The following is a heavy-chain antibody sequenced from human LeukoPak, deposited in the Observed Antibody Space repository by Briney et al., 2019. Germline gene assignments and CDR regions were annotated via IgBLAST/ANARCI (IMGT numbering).Heavy chain of an antibody. J-gene: IGHJ6*02. V-gene: IGHV4-34*01. CDR1: GGSFSGYY. CDR3: ARLGRITMVRGVIPLEFYYYGMDV. CDR2: INHSGST. D-gene: IGHD3-10*01. Sequence: SETLSLTCAVYGGSFSGYYWSWIRQPPGKGLEWIGEINHSGSTNHNPSLKSRVTISVDTSKNQFSLKLSSVTAADTAVYYCARLGRITMVRGVIPLEFYYYGMDVWGQGTTVTVSS.